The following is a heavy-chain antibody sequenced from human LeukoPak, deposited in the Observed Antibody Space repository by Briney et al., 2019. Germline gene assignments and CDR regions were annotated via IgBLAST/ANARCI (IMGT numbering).Heavy chain of an antibody. CDR1: GFTFSDHY. CDR3: ARGGGTITIFGVVLDGYYYGMDV. Sequence: QSGGSLRLSCAASGFTFSDHYMDWVRQAPGKGLEWVSAISGSGGSTYYADSVKGRFTISRDNSKNTLYLQMNSLRAEDTAVYYCARGGGTITIFGVVLDGYYYGMDVWGQGTTVTVSS. V-gene: IGHV3-23*01. CDR2: ISGSGGST. D-gene: IGHD3-3*01. J-gene: IGHJ6*02.